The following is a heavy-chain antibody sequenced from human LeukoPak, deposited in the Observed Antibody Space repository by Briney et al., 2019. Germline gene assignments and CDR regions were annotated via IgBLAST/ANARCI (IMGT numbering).Heavy chain of an antibody. CDR1: GYTFTGYY. V-gene: IGHV1-2*02. Sequence: GASVKVSCKASGYTFTGYYMHWVRQAPGQGLEWMGWINPNSGGTNYAQKFQGRVTMTRDTSISTAYMELSRLRSDDTAVYYCARGESSSWKHAHGRWFDPWGQGTLVTVSS. CDR3: ARGESSSWKHAHGRWFDP. J-gene: IGHJ5*02. D-gene: IGHD6-13*01. CDR2: INPNSGGT.